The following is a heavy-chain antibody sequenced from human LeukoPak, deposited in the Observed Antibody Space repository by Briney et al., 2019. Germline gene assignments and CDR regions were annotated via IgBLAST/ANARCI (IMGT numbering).Heavy chain of an antibody. CDR3: SRGLDSRKLGY. J-gene: IGHJ4*02. CDR2: IHPSGRL. Sequence: PSQTLSLTRTVSGGSISSISYYWGWIRQSPGEGLEWIGSIHPSGRLYNNPSLESRVTISIDTSKNQFSLNLNSVTAADTAVYFCSRGLDSRKLGYWGQGTLVTVSS. V-gene: IGHV4-39*07. D-gene: IGHD3-22*01. CDR1: GGSISSISYY.